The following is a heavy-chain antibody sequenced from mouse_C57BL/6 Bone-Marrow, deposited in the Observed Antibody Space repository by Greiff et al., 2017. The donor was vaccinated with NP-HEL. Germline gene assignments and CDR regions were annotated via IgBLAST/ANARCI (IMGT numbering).Heavy chain of an antibody. CDR3: ARESLYYGSGYWYLDV. J-gene: IGHJ1*03. D-gene: IGHD1-1*01. CDR1: GYTFTNYW. V-gene: IGHV1-63*01. Sequence: VQLQQSGAELVRPGTSVKMSCKASGYTFTNYWIGWVKQRPGHGLEWIGDIYPGGGSTNYIEKFKGKATLTAAQSSSTAYMQFSSLTSEDSAIYYCARESLYYGSGYWYLDVWGTGTTVTVSS. CDR2: IYPGGGST.